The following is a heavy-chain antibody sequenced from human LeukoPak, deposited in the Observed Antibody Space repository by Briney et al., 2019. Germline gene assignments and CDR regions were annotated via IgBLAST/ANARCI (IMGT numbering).Heavy chain of an antibody. V-gene: IGHV1-69*05. D-gene: IGHD3-3*01. CDR2: IIPIFGTA. CDR1: GGTFSSYA. J-gene: IGHJ4*02. CDR3: ARERGVGVAKEKKQPNEYYFDY. Sequence: GSSVKVSCKASGGTFSSYAISWVRQATGQGLEWMGGIIPIFGTANYAQKFQGRVTITTDESTSTAYMELSSLRSEDTAVYYCARERGVGVAKEKKQPNEYYFDYWGQGALVTVSS.